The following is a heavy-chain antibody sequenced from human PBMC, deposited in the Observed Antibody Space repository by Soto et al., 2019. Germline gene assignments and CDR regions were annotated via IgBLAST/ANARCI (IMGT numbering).Heavy chain of an antibody. CDR2: IIPISDTT. J-gene: IGHJ6*02. V-gene: IGHV1-69*01. CDR1: GSTFSSYP. CDR3: ARSPGSSTSLEIYYYYCYGMDV. D-gene: IGHD2-2*01. Sequence: QVQLVQSGAEVKKPGSSVKVSCKASGSTFSSYPISWLRQAPGQGLEWMGGIIPISDTTHYAQKFEGRVKLTADESPSTDYMELSSLQSEDTAVYYWARSPGSSTSLEIYYYYCYGMDVWGHGTTVTVSS.